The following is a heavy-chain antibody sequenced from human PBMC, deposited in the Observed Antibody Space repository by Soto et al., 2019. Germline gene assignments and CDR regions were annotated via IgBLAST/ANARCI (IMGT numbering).Heavy chain of an antibody. D-gene: IGHD3-22*01. CDR2: INPSLGTA. V-gene: IGHV1-46*01. CDR1: GYTFTAYH. CDR3: ARAPYSRTDFHFDF. J-gene: IGHJ4*02. Sequence: ASVKVSCKASGYTFTAYHMHWVQQAPGQGLEWVGIINPSLGTANYAQKFQGRVAMTWDTSTTTVYMELRSLRSDDTAVYYCARAPYSRTDFHFDFWGQGTLVTVSS.